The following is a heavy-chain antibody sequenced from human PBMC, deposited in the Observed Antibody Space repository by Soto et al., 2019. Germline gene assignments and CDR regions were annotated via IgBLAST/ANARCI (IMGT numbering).Heavy chain of an antibody. CDR2: ISYDGSNK. CDR1: GFTFSSYA. Sequence: GGSLRLSCAASGFTFSSYAMHWVRQAPGKGLEWVAVISYDGSNKYYADSVKGRFTISRDNSKNTLYLQMNSLRAEDTAVYYCASPPNEYSSPYYFDYWGQGTLVTVSS. V-gene: IGHV3-30-3*01. CDR3: ASPPNEYSSPYYFDY. D-gene: IGHD6-6*01. J-gene: IGHJ4*02.